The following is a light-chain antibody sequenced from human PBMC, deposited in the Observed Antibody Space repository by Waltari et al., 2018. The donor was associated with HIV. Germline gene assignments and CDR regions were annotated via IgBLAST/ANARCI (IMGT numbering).Light chain of an antibody. CDR1: SSDIGSYNL. CDR3: CSVAGSTSWV. CDR2: DVT. V-gene: IGLV2-23*02. Sequence: QSALTQPASVSGSPGQSITFSCTGTSSDIGSYNLVYLYQQHPGQAPRLMIYDVTKRPSGVSYRLSGSKSGNTASLTISGLQAEDDAEYYCCSVAGSTSWVFGGGTKLTVL. J-gene: IGLJ3*02.